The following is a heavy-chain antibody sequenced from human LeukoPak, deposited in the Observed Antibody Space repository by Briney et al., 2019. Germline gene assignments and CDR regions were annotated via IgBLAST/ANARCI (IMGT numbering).Heavy chain of an antibody. CDR1: GFTFSSCE. D-gene: IGHD1-26*01. V-gene: IGHV3-48*03. J-gene: IGHJ4*02. CDR3: ARVWWELPQGFDY. CDR2: ISTSGSTK. Sequence: GGSLRLSCASPGFTFSSCEMNWVRQAPGQVLEWISQISTSGSTKTYADSVKGRFTISRDNAKNSLYLQMNDLRAEDTAIYYCARVWWELPQGFDYWGQGTLVTVSS.